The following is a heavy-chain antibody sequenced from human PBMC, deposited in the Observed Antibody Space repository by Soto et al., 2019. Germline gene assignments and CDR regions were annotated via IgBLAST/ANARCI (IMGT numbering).Heavy chain of an antibody. D-gene: IGHD3-10*01. CDR1: GFTFSDYY. CDR2: FCSSGSTI. Sequence: GGSLRLSCAASGFTFSDYYMSWIRQAPGKGLEWVSYFCSSGSTIYYADSVKGRFTISRDNAKNSLCLQMNSLRAEDTAVYYCARDKNGILWFEELFDSGRGGWGQGTLVTVSS. V-gene: IGHV3-11*01. CDR3: ARDKNGILWFEELFDSGRGG. J-gene: IGHJ4*02.